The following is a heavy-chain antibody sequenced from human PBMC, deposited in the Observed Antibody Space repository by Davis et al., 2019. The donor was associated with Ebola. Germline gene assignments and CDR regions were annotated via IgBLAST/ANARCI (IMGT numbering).Heavy chain of an antibody. J-gene: IGHJ6*02. CDR2: IHPGDSDT. CDR3: ARLSIDDDYYYSYGMDV. CDR1: GYSFTSYW. D-gene: IGHD3-3*02. Sequence: GESLNISCKGSGYSFTSYWIGWVRQLPGKGLEWMGIIHPGDSDTRYSPSFQGQVTISADTSISTAYLQWSSLKAADTAMYYCARLSIDDDYYYSYGMDVWGQGTTVTVSS. V-gene: IGHV5-51*01.